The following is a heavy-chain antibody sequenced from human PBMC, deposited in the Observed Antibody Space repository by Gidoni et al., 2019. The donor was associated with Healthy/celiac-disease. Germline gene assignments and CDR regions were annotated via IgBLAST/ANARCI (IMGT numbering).Heavy chain of an antibody. CDR3: ASRGGAYCGGDCYYY. CDR2: INPSGGST. J-gene: IGHJ4*02. Sequence: QVQLVQSGAEVKKPGASVKVSCKASGYTFTSYYLHWVRQAPGQGLEWMGIINPSGGSTSNAQKFQGRVTMTRDTSTSTVYMELSSLRSEDTAVYYCASRGGAYCGGDCYYYWGQGTLVTVSS. V-gene: IGHV1-46*03. D-gene: IGHD2-21*02. CDR1: GYTFTSYY.